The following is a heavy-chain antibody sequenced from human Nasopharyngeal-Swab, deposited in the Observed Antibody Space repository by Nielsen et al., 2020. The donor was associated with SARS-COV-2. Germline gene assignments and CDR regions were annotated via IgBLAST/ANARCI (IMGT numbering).Heavy chain of an antibody. J-gene: IGHJ3*02. CDR2: ISSSSSYT. V-gene: IGHV3-11*06. D-gene: IGHD5-24*01. CDR3: ARSFNYYDR. Sequence: GESLKISCAASGFTFSDYYMSWIRQAPGKGLEWVSYISSSSSYTNYADSVKGRFTISRDNAKNSLYLQMNSLRAEDTAAYYCARSFNYYDRWGQGTMVTVSS. CDR1: GFTFSDYY.